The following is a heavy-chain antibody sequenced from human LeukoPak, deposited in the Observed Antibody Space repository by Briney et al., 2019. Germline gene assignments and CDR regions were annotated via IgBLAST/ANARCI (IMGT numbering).Heavy chain of an antibody. D-gene: IGHD6-13*01. J-gene: IGHJ3*02. V-gene: IGHV1-69*10. Sequence: SSVKVSCKASGGTFSSYAIMWVRQAAGQGLEWMGWIIPILGIANYAQKLQGRVTITADKPTSAAYMELRRLRSEDPAEYYCARDPLSSRAAFDIWGQRTMVPVPS. CDR1: GGTFSSYA. CDR3: ARDPLSSRAAFDI. CDR2: IIPILGIA.